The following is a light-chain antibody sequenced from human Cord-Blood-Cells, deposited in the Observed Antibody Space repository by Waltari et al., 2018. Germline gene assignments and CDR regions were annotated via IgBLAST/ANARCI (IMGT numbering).Light chain of an antibody. CDR1: QSVSSY. V-gene: IGKV3-11*01. J-gene: IGKJ1*01. Sequence: EIVLTQSPATLSLSPGERATLSCRASQSVSSYLAWYQPKPGKAPRLLIYDAYNRATGIPARFSGSGSGTDFTLTISSLEPEDFAVYFWQQRSNWPPWTFGQGTKVEIK. CDR3: QQRSNWPPWT. CDR2: DAY.